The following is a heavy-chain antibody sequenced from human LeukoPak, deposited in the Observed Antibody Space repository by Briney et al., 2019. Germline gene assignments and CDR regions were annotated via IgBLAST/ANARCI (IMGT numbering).Heavy chain of an antibody. CDR1: GFTLSNYE. V-gene: IGHV3-48*03. CDR3: ARYIGSAGFDY. Sequence: PGGSLRLSCTASGFTLSNYEMKWVRQAPGKGLEWISYINSGGTTTYYADSVKGRFTISRDNAKNSLYLQLNGLRAEDTAVYYCARYIGSAGFDYWGQGTLVTVSS. CDR2: INSGGTTT. D-gene: IGHD1-26*01. J-gene: IGHJ4*02.